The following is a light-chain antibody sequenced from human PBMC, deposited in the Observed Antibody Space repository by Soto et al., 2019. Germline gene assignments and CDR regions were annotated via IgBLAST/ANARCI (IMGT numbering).Light chain of an antibody. CDR1: SGSIASNY. CDR3: QSYRV. V-gene: IGLV6-57*02. CDR2: EDN. Sequence: QSVSESPGKTVTISCTGSSGSIASNYVQWYQQRPGSAPTTVIYEDNQRPSGVPDRFSGSIDSSSNSASLTISGLKTEDEADYYCQSYRVFGGGTKLTVL. J-gene: IGLJ2*01.